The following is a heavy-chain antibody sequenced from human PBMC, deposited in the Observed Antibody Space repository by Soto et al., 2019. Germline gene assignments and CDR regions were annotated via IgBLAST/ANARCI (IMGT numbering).Heavy chain of an antibody. Sequence: PSETLSLTCAGSAYSISSGYSWGWVGQSPGKGLEWIGSIYHSGSTYYNPSLKSRVTISLDTSKNQVSLKMSSVTAADTAVYYCARAPGDLAYYSDYWGQGIPVTVSS. CDR3: ARAPGDLAYYSDY. V-gene: IGHV4-38-2*01. J-gene: IGHJ4*02. D-gene: IGHD7-27*01. CDR1: AYSISSGYS. CDR2: IYHSGST.